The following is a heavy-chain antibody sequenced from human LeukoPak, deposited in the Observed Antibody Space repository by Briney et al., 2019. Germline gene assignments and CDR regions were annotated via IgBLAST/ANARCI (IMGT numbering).Heavy chain of an antibody. CDR2: ISYGGSNK. J-gene: IGHJ4*02. D-gene: IGHD4-23*01. Sequence: GGSLRLSCAASGFTFSSYGMHWVRQAPGKGLEWVAVISYGGSNKYYADSVKGRFTISRDNSKNTLYLQMNSLRAEDTAVYYCANLDYGGNPRVDYWGQGTLVTVSS. V-gene: IGHV3-30*18. CDR1: GFTFSSYG. CDR3: ANLDYGGNPRVDY.